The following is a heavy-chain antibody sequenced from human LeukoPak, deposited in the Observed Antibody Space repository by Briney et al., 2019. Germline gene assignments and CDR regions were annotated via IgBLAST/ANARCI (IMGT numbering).Heavy chain of an antibody. D-gene: IGHD2-2*01. CDR3: AKGVRVCSSTSCLPLKYYYYGMDV. J-gene: IGHJ6*02. CDR1: GFTFSSYA. Sequence: PGGSLRLSCAASGFTFSSYAMSWVRQAPGKGLEWVSAISGSGGSTYYADPVKGRFTIPRDNSKNTLYLQMNSLRAEDTAVYYCAKGVRVCSSTSCLPLKYYYYGMDVWGQGTTVTVSS. V-gene: IGHV3-23*01. CDR2: ISGSGGST.